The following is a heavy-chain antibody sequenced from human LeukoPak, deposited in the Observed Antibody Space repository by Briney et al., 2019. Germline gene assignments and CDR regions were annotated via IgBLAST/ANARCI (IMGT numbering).Heavy chain of an antibody. D-gene: IGHD1-1*01. CDR3: AREKRGTEAYYYGMDV. Sequence: GGSLRLSCAASRFTVSSNYMSWVRQAPGKGLEWVSVIHSDGSTHHADSVKGRFTISRDNSKNTLYLRMNSLRAEDTGVYYCAREKRGTEAYYYGMDVWGQGTTVTVSS. CDR2: IHSDGST. CDR1: RFTVSSNY. J-gene: IGHJ6*02. V-gene: IGHV3-66*01.